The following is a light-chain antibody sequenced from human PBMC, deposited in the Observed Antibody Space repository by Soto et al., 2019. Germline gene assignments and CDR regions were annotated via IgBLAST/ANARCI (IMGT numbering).Light chain of an antibody. Sequence: QSALTQPPSASGSPGQSVTISCTGTSSDVGGYNYVSWYQQHPGKAPKLMIYEVSKRPSGVPDRFSGSKSGNTASLTVSGLQAEDEADYYCSSYAGSNNWRVVFGGWTKLTVL. CDR3: SSYAGSNNWRVV. J-gene: IGLJ2*01. CDR1: SSDVGGYNY. CDR2: EVS. V-gene: IGLV2-8*01.